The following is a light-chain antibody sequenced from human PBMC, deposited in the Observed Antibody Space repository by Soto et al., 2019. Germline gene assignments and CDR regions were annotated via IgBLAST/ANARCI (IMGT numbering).Light chain of an antibody. J-gene: IGKJ2*01. V-gene: IGKV3-11*01. Sequence: EIVLTQSPATLSLSPGERATLSCRASQNVNSHLAWYQQNPGQAPRLLIYDASNRATGIPARFSGSGSGTDYTLTISSLEPEDLAVYYCQQRSNWPYTFGQGTKLEIK. CDR1: QNVNSH. CDR3: QQRSNWPYT. CDR2: DAS.